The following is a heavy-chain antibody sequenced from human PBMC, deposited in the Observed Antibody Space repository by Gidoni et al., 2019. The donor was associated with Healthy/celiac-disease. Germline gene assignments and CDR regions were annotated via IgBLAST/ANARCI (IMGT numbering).Heavy chain of an antibody. CDR3: ARSDRIRGWLVLSGY. D-gene: IGHD6-19*01. CDR1: GFTFSSYA. J-gene: IGHJ4*02. V-gene: IGHV3-30-3*01. Sequence: QVQLVESGGGVVQPGRSLRLSCAASGFTFSSYAMHWVRQAPGKGLEWVAVISYDGSNKYYADSVKGRFTISRDNSKNTLYLQMNSLRAEDTAVYYCARSDRIRGWLVLSGYWGQGTLVTVSS. CDR2: ISYDGSNK.